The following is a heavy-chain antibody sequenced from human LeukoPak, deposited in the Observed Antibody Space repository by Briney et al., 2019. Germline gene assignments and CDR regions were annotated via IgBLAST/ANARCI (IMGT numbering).Heavy chain of an antibody. CDR3: ARSFLRGSWFDP. CDR2: IYYSGST. CDR1: GGSISSSSYY. Sequence: SETLSLTCTVSGGSISSSSYYWGWIRQPPGKGLAWIGSIYYSGSTYYNPSLKSRVTISVDTSKNQFSLKLSSVTAADTAVYYCARSFLRGSWFDPWGQGTLVTVSS. V-gene: IGHV4-39*01. D-gene: IGHD2/OR15-2a*01. J-gene: IGHJ5*02.